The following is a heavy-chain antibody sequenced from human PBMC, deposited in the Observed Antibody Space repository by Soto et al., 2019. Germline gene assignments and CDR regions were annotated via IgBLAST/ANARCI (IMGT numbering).Heavy chain of an antibody. Sequence: ASVNVSCKASGYTFTSYYMHWVRQAPGQGLEWMGIINPSGGSTGYAQKFQGRVTMTRDTSTSTVYMELSSLTSEDTAVYYCARDRQILEWDGCDYWGQGTLVTVSS. V-gene: IGHV1-46*01. CDR1: GYTFTSYY. CDR2: INPSGGST. CDR3: ARDRQILEWDGCDY. D-gene: IGHD3-3*01. J-gene: IGHJ4*02.